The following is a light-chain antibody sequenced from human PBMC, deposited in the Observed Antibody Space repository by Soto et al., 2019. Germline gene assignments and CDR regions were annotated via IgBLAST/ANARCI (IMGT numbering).Light chain of an antibody. J-gene: IGLJ2*01. Sequence: QSVLTQPPSVSAAPGQKVTISCSGSSSNIGNNYVSWYQQLPGTAPKLLIYDNNKRASGIPDRFSGSKSGTSATLGITGLQTGDEADYYCGTWDSSLSAGEVVFGGGTKLTVL. CDR2: DNN. CDR3: GTWDSSLSAGEVV. V-gene: IGLV1-51*01. CDR1: SSNIGNNY.